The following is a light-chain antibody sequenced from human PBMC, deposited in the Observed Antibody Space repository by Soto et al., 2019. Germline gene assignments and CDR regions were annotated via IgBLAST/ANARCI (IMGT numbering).Light chain of an antibody. CDR1: SSDIGAYNY. J-gene: IGLJ2*01. V-gene: IGLV2-14*01. CDR2: EVS. CDR3: SSYSSSSTPVV. Sequence: QSALTQPASMSGSPGQSITISCTGTSSDIGAYNYVSWYQHHPGKAPKLMIYEVSDRPSGVSNRFSGSKSGNTASLTISGLQAEDEADYYCSSYSSSSTPVVFGGWTKLTVL.